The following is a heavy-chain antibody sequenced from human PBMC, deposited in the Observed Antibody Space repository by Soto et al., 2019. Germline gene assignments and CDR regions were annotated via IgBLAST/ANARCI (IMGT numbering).Heavy chain of an antibody. D-gene: IGHD6-13*01. CDR1: GGSISSSSYY. V-gene: IGHV4-39*01. CDR2: IYYSGST. J-gene: IGHJ5*02. CDR3: ARTYSSSRMGNWFDP. Sequence: PSETLSLTCTVSGGSISSSSYYWVWIRHPPGKGLEWIGNIYYSGSTYYNPSLKSRVTISVDTSKNQFSLKLSSVTAADTAVYYCARTYSSSRMGNWFDPWGQGTLVTVYS.